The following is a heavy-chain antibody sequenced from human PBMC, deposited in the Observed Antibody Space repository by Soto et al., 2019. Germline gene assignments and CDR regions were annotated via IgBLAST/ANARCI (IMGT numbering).Heavy chain of an antibody. CDR2: ISAYNGNT. V-gene: IGHV1-18*01. CDR1: GYTFTSYG. Sequence: GASVKVSCKASGYTFTSYGISWVRQAPGQGLEWMGWISAYNGNTNYAQKLQGRVTMTTDTSTSTAYMELRSLRSDDTAVYYCARGMDYGDHGEPFDIWGQGTMVTVSS. CDR3: ARGMDYGDHGEPFDI. D-gene: IGHD4-17*01. J-gene: IGHJ3*02.